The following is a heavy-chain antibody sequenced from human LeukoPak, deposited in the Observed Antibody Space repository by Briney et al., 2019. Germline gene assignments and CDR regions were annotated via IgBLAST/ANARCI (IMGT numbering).Heavy chain of an antibody. CDR2: ISGSGGST. Sequence: GGSLRLXCAASGFTFSSYAMSWGRQAPGKGLEWVSAISGSGGSTYYADSVKGRFTISRDNSKNTLYLQMNSLRAEDTAVYYCAKPQGTDVVVIAIEFDYWGQGTLVTVSS. CDR3: AKPQGTDVVVIAIEFDY. CDR1: GFTFSSYA. D-gene: IGHD2-21*01. V-gene: IGHV3-23*01. J-gene: IGHJ4*02.